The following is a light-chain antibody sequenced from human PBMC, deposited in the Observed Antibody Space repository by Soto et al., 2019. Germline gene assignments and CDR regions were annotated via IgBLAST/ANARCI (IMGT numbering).Light chain of an antibody. Sequence: QAVVTQEPSLTVSPGGTVTLTCASGTGAVTSYYYPNWFQQKPGQAPRALIYSTRNTHSWTPARFSGSLLGGKAALTLSGVQPEDEAEYYCLLYYGGALLFGGGTKLTVL. V-gene: IGLV7-43*01. J-gene: IGLJ2*01. CDR2: STR. CDR1: TGAVTSYYY. CDR3: LLYYGGALL.